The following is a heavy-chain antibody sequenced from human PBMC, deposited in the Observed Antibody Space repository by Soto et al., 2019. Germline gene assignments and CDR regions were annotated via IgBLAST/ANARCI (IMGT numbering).Heavy chain of an antibody. D-gene: IGHD5-18*01. Sequence: QVQLVQSGAEVKKPGAPVKVSCKAPGYTFPSNGISWVRQAPGQGLERMGWISAYNGNTNYLHKLPGRVTMTTDTSTSRADMELRSLRSDDTAVYYCAGVLLDGYSYGYFDYWGQGTLVTVSS. CDR1: GYTFPSNG. CDR3: AGVLLDGYSYGYFDY. J-gene: IGHJ4*02. V-gene: IGHV1-18*01. CDR2: ISAYNGNT.